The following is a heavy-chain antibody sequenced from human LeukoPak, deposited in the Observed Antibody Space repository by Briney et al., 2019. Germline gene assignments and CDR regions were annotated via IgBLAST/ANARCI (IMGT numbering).Heavy chain of an antibody. V-gene: IGHV3-66*04. D-gene: IGHD4-4*01. CDR1: GFTFSSYG. CDR3: ARPKSNYYYYYYGMDV. J-gene: IGHJ6*02. CDR2: IYSGGST. Sequence: PGGSLRLSCAASGFTFSSYGMHWVRQAPGKGLEWVSVIYSGGSTYYADSVKGRFTISRDNSKNTLYLQMNSLRAEDTAVYYCARPKSNYYYYYYGMDVWGQGTTVTVSS.